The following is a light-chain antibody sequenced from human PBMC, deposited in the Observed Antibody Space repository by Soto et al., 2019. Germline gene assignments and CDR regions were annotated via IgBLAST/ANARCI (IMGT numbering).Light chain of an antibody. V-gene: IGLV2-14*01. CDR2: AVS. Sequence: QSALTQPASVSGSPGQSITISCTGTSSDVGGYNYVSWYQQHPGKAPKLMIYAVSNRPSGVSNRFSGSKSGNTASLTISGLQAEDEADYYCSSYTSSSTPLNVFGTGTKLTVL. J-gene: IGLJ1*01. CDR1: SSDVGGYNY. CDR3: SSYTSSSTPLNV.